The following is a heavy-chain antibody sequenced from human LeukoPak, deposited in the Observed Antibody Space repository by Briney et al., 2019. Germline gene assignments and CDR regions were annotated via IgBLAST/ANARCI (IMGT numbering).Heavy chain of an antibody. D-gene: IGHD2-2*01. CDR1: GFTFSNYD. CDR3: VIGGGRGFCTSTTCYEAY. V-gene: IGHV3-30*03. Sequence: GGSLRLSCAASGFTFSNYDMTWVRQAPGKGLGWVALVSYDGTKTYYADSAKGRFTISRDNSKSQLYLQMNRLRVEDTAVYYCVIGGGRGFCTSTTCYEAYWGQGTLVAVSS. CDR2: VSYDGTKT. J-gene: IGHJ4*02.